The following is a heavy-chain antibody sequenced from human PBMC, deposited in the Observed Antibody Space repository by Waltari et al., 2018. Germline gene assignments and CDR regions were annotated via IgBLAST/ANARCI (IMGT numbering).Heavy chain of an antibody. CDR2: VHHSGKT. Sequence: QLQLQESGQGLVKPSGTLSLTCAVSGDSISGNYWWSWVRQTPEKGLEWIGQVHHSGKTHYNPSLQSRVTISVDKPKNQFSLNLNSVTGADTAVYYCAGDRAIGLFFDYWGRGTLVTVSS. D-gene: IGHD2-2*01. CDR3: AGDRAIGLFFDY. J-gene: IGHJ4*02. CDR1: GDSISGNYW. V-gene: IGHV4-4*02.